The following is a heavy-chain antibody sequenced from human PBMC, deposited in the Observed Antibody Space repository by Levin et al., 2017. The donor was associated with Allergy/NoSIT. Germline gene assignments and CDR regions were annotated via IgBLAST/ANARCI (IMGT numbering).Heavy chain of an antibody. CDR1: GFTFSSYS. CDR3: ARDPPSAYYGEWADY. CDR2: ISSSSSYI. J-gene: IGHJ4*02. Sequence: SGGSLRLSCAASGFTFSSYSMNWVRQAPGKGLEWVSSISSSSSYIYYADSVKGRFTISRDNAKNSLYLQMNSLRAEDTAVYYCARDPPSAYYGEWADYWGQGTLVTVSS. V-gene: IGHV3-21*01. D-gene: IGHD3-3*01.